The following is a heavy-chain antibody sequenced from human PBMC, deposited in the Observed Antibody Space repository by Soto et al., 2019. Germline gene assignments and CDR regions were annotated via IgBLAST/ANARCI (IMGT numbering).Heavy chain of an antibody. V-gene: IGHV1-8*02. Sequence: GASVKVSCKASGYPFNTYDISWVRQAAGQGLEWMGWINLNSGHTDYAQRFQGRVTMTRNTSISTAYMELTSLSSEDTAVYYCARGRGWRDYWGQGTLVTVSS. CDR3: ARGRGWRDY. CDR2: INLNSGHT. CDR1: GYPFNTYD. D-gene: IGHD6-19*01. J-gene: IGHJ4*02.